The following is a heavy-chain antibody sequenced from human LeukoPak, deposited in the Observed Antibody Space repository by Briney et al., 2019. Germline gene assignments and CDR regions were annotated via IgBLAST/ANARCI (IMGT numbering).Heavy chain of an antibody. V-gene: IGHV1-46*01. J-gene: IGHJ3*02. CDR2: INPSGGST. Sequence: ASGKVSCKASGYIFTSYYLHWVRQAPGPGLEWMGVINPSGGSTSYAQKFQGRVTMTRDTSTSTLYMELSSLRSEDTAVYYCARDRVPAANRASDAFDIWGQGTMVTVSS. CDR1: GYIFTSYY. CDR3: ARDRVPAANRASDAFDI. D-gene: IGHD2-2*01.